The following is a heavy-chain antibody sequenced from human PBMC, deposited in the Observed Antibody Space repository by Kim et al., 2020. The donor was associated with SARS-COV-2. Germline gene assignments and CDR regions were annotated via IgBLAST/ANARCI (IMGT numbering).Heavy chain of an antibody. D-gene: IGHD4-17*01. CDR2: IYYSGST. J-gene: IGHJ4*02. Sequence: SETLSLTCTVSGGSISSSSYYWGWIRQPPGKGLEWIGSIYYSGSTYYNPSLKSRVTISVDTSKNQFSLKLSSVTAADTAVYYCARSYGDYTSGAEFDYWGQGTLVTVSS. CDR3: ARSYGDYTSGAEFDY. CDR1: GGSISSSSYY. V-gene: IGHV4-39*01.